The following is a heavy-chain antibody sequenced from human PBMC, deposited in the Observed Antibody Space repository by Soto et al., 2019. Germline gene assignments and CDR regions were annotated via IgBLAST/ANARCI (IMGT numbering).Heavy chain of an antibody. Sequence: SGPTLVNPTETLTLTCNVSGFSLTTGRMGVRWIRQPPGKAMEWLAHIFSDAERSYSRSLQGRLTVSKVGSGSHVVLTMTNMDPVDTGTYFCVRMNAESYSSYYAMDVWGQGTTVTVSS. D-gene: IGHD3-10*01. CDR2: IFSDAER. J-gene: IGHJ6*02. V-gene: IGHV2-26*01. CDR1: GFSLTTGRMG. CDR3: VRMNAESYSSYYAMDV.